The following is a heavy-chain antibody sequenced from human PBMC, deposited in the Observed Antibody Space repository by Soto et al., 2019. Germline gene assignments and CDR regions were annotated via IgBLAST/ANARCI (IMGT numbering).Heavy chain of an antibody. J-gene: IGHJ6*03. CDR3: AKGASYRRNYYYYYMDV. V-gene: IGHV3-30*18. CDR2: ISYDGSNK. CDR1: GFTFSRYG. D-gene: IGHD3-16*02. Sequence: PGPSLTLSCAASGFTFSRYGMHSVRQAPGKGLEWVAVISYDGSNKYYADSVKGRFTISRDNSKNTLYLQMNSLRAEDTAVYYCAKGASYRRNYYYYYMDVWGKGTTVTVSS.